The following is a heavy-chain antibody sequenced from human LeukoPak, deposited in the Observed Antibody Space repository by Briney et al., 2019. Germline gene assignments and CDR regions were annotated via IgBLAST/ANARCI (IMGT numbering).Heavy chain of an antibody. V-gene: IGHV1-2*02. J-gene: IGHJ5*02. D-gene: IGHD6-13*01. Sequence: GASVKVSCKASGYTFTGYYMHWVRQAPGQGLEWMGWINPNSGGTNYAQKFQGRVTTTRDTSISTAYMELSRLRSDDTAVYYCARDAWRKQQLGWFDPWGQGTLVTVSS. CDR1: GYTFTGYY. CDR2: INPNSGGT. CDR3: ARDAWRKQQLGWFDP.